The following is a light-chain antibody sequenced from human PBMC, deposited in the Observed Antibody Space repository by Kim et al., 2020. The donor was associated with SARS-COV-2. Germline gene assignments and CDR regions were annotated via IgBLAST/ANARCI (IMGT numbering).Light chain of an antibody. Sequence: QSVLTQPPSASGTPGQRVTISCSGSSSNIGSNPVNWYQQFPGTAPKILIYTNNQWPSGVPDRFSGSKSGTSASLAISGLQSEDEADYYCAAWDDSLNGVVFGGGTQLTVL. J-gene: IGLJ2*01. CDR1: SSNIGSNP. CDR2: TNN. V-gene: IGLV1-44*01. CDR3: AAWDDSLNGVV.